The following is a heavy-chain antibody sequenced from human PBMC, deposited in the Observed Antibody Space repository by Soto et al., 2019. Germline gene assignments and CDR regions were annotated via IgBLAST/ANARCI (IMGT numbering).Heavy chain of an antibody. V-gene: IGHV4-4*03. CDR1: GESISRSNW. Sequence: PETLSLTCAVSGESISRSNWWSCVRQPPGKGLEWIGEIYYSGNTKYNPSLKSRVTISVEKSKKQFSLKLNSVTAAETAVYYCAREDDFWGGPTGLDVWGQGTPVTVSS. D-gene: IGHD3-3*01. CDR3: AREDDFWGGPTGLDV. CDR2: IYYSGNT. J-gene: IGHJ6*02.